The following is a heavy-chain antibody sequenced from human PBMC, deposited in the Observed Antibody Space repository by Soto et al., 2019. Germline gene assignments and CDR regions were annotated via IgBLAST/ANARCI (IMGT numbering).Heavy chain of an antibody. D-gene: IGHD3-22*01. V-gene: IGHV1-3*01. CDR3: ATDRAMIVVTTCFDP. CDR1: GYTFTSYA. CDR2: INAGNGNT. J-gene: IGHJ5*02. Sequence: ASVKVSCKASGYTFTSYAMHWVRQAPGQRLEWMGWINAGNGNTKYSQKFQGRVTITRDTSASTAYMELSSLRSEDTAVYYCATDRAMIVVTTCFDPWGQGTLVTVSP.